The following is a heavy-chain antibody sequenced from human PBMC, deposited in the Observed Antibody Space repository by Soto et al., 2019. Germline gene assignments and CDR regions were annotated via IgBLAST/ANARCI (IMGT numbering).Heavy chain of an antibody. J-gene: IGHJ4*02. CDR3: ATYPDICDTRGYYRTLDS. CDR1: GNSFSNHN. Sequence: SLTRSLPCTISGNSFSNHNWIWIRQSPGKGLEWIGYIFHSGITDYNPSVKTRVTISIDKPRNLFSLNLTTVTAADTAVYYCATYPDICDTRGYYRTLDSWGQGTLVTVSS. V-gene: IGHV4-59*11. CDR2: IFHSGIT. D-gene: IGHD3-22*01.